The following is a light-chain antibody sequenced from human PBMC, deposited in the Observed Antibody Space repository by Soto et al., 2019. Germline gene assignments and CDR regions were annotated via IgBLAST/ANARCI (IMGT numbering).Light chain of an antibody. Sequence: QSVLTQPPSVSGSPGQSVTISCTGTSSDIGTDNLVSWYQQHPGKAPKLIIYDSSKRPSGVSNRFSGSKSGNTASLTISGPQAEDEAYYYWCYNAGSSSYVFGTGTKVTVL. CDR2: DSS. CDR1: SSDIGTDNL. J-gene: IGLJ1*01. CDR3: CYNAGSSSYV. V-gene: IGLV2-23*01.